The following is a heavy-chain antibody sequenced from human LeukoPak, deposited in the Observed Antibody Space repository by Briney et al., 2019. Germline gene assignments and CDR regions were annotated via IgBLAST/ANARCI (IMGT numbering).Heavy chain of an antibody. CDR3: ARLYGYSYGYLVD. J-gene: IGHJ4*02. CDR1: GDSISSSPHY. V-gene: IGHV4-39*02. CDR2: IHYTGGT. Sequence: SETLSLTCTVSGDSISSSPHYWAWLRQPPGEALEWIAAIHYTGGTRHNASLKSRITISLDTSSNHFSLRLSSVTAADTAVFYCARLYGYSYGYLVDWGQGTLVTVS. D-gene: IGHD5-18*01.